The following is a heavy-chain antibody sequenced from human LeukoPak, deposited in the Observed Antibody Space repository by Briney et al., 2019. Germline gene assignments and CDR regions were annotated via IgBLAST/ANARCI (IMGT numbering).Heavy chain of an antibody. CDR2: ISSSGSTI. Sequence: GGSLRLSCGASGITFSSYSMNWVRQAPGKGPEWVSYISSSGSTIYYADSVKGRFTISRDNAKNSLYLQMNSLRAEDTAVYYCASMGYYYDSSGYYRYWGQGTLVTVSS. D-gene: IGHD3-22*01. CDR1: GITFSSYS. J-gene: IGHJ4*02. CDR3: ASMGYYYDSSGYYRY. V-gene: IGHV3-48*04.